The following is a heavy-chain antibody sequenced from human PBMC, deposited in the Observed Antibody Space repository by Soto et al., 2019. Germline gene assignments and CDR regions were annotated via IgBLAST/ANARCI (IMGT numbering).Heavy chain of an antibody. CDR2: VRGDNGHT. D-gene: IGHD2-15*01. CDR3: ARDLGYCRSGTCYREWFDP. V-gene: IGHV1-18*01. Sequence: QVQLVQSGAEVKKPGASVKVSCKASGYTFTTHGISWVRQVPGQGLEWMGWVRGDNGHTNYGQSLQGRVTMTTDTSRNTAYMELRSLRSDDTAVYYCARDLGYCRSGTCYREWFDPWGQGTLVTVSS. J-gene: IGHJ5*02. CDR1: GYTFTTHG.